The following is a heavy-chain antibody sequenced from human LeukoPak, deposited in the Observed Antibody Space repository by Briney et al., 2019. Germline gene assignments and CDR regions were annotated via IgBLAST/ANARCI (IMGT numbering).Heavy chain of an antibody. CDR1: GGSISSYY. J-gene: IGHJ5*02. V-gene: IGHV4-59*01. D-gene: IGHD6-19*01. Sequence: KPSETLSLTCTVSGGSISSYYWSWIRQPPGKGLEWIGYIYYSGSTNYNPSLKSRVTISADTSKNHFSLKLSSVTSADTAVYYCARGYSSGWYRFDPWGQGTLVTVSS. CDR2: IYYSGST. CDR3: ARGYSSGWYRFDP.